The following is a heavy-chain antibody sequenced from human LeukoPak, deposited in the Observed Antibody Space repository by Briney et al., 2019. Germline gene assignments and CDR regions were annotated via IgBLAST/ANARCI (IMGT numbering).Heavy chain of an antibody. CDR1: GGSISTYY. J-gene: IGHJ4*02. CDR3: ARGEERITIFGVVISHFDY. Sequence: PSETLSLTCSVSGGSISTYYWSWIRQPPGKGLEWIGYIYHSGSTYYNPSLKGRVTISVDRSKNQFSLKLSSVTVADTAVYYCARGEERITIFGVVISHFDYWGQGTLVTVSS. V-gene: IGHV4-59*12. D-gene: IGHD3-3*01. CDR2: IYHSGST.